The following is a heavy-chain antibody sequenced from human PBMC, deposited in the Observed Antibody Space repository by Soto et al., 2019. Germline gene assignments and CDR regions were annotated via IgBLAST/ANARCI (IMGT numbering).Heavy chain of an antibody. D-gene: IGHD3-3*01. J-gene: IGHJ6*03. V-gene: IGHV4-59*01. CDR3: AREWGTITTSSSYMDV. Sequence: SETLSLTCTVSGGSISSYYWSWIRQPPGKGLEWIGYIYYSGSTNYNPSLKSRVTISVDTSKNQFSLKLSSVTAADTAVYYCAREWGTITTSSSYMDVWGKGTTVTVSS. CDR2: IYYSGST. CDR1: GGSISSYY.